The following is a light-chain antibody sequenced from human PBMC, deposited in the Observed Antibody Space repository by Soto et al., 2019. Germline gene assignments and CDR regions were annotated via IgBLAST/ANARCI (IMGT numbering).Light chain of an antibody. CDR2: DAS. CDR3: QQYNNWPRT. V-gene: IGKV3-11*01. J-gene: IGKJ1*01. Sequence: EILLTQSPATLSLSPGERATLSCRASQSVSRSLTWYQQKPGQAPRLLIYDASNRATGIPARFSGSGSGTEFTLTITSLQPEDFAVYYCQQYNNWPRTFGQGTKVDIK. CDR1: QSVSRS.